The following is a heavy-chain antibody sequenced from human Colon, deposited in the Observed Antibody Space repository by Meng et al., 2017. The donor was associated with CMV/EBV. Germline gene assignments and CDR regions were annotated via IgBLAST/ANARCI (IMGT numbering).Heavy chain of an antibody. J-gene: IGHJ4*02. V-gene: IGHV2-5*01. CDR2: IYWNDGK. CDR3: ARRRPYSYGLIDF. D-gene: IGHD3-16*01. CDR1: GFSLKTGGVG. Sequence: FSGFSLKTGGVGVYWIRQAPGKGLEWVALIYWNDGKRYSPSLESRLTITKDTSKNQVVLTMTNMDPVDTATYYCARRRPYSYGLIDFWGRGTLVTVSS.